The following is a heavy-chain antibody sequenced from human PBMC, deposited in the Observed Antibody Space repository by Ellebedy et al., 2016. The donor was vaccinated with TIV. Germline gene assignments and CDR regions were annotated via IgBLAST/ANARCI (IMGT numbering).Heavy chain of an antibody. J-gene: IGHJ4*02. V-gene: IGHV1-2*02. CDR2: INPNSGGT. D-gene: IGHD2-15*01. Sequence: AASVKVSCKASGYTFTGYYMHWVRQAPGQGLEWMGWINPNSGGTNYAQKLQGRVTMTRDTSISTAYMELSRLRSDDKAVYYCARLGAGGYCSGGSCYLDYWGQGTLVTVSS. CDR3: ARLGAGGYCSGGSCYLDY. CDR1: GYTFTGYY.